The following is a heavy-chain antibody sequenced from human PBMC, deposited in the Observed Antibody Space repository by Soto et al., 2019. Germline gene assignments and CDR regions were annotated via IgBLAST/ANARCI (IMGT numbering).Heavy chain of an antibody. CDR1: GSSLNSASYY. J-gene: IGHJ5*02. CDR2: IYVTGAV. Sequence: PSETRSLPCRGSGSSLNSASYYCIWLLPVPGKGLEWIGHIYVTGAVDYNPSLRDRITISQDTSERQFSLNLRLVTAADTAVYYCARLRIATNNYKWFDPWVQGTLVTVSS. V-gene: IGHV4-31*03. D-gene: IGHD2-21*01. CDR3: ARLRIATNNYKWFDP.